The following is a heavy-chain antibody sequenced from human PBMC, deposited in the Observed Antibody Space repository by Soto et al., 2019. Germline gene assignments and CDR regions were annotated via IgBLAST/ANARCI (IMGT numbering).Heavy chain of an antibody. J-gene: IGHJ4*02. CDR3: ARERGYNWNDLGGGDY. CDR1: GYTFTSYG. D-gene: IGHD1-1*01. CDR2: ISAYNGNT. Sequence: QVQLVQSGAEVKKPGASVKVSCKASGYTFTSYGISWVRQAPGQGLEWMGWISAYNGNTNYAQKLQGRATMTTDTSTSTADMELRSLRSDDTAVYYWARERGYNWNDLGGGDYWGQGTLVTVSS. V-gene: IGHV1-18*01.